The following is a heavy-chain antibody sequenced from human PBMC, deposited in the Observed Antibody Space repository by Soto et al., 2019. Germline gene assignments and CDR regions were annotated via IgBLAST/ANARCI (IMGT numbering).Heavy chain of an antibody. J-gene: IGHJ5*02. D-gene: IGHD6-13*01. V-gene: IGHV3-11*01. Sequence: QVQLVESGGGLVKPGGSLRLSCAASGFTFSDHYMSWIRQVPGKGLECVSYISSSGSAIYQADFVKGRFTISRDNAKNALFRQMNSLRAEDTAVYYCAMSSISWYEGRFEPWGQGTLVTVSS. CDR3: AMSSISWYEGRFEP. CDR1: GFTFSDHY. CDR2: ISSSGSAI.